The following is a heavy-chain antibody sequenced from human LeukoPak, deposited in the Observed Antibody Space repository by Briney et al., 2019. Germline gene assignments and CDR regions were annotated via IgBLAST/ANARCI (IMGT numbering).Heavy chain of an antibody. J-gene: IGHJ3*02. CDR1: GYTFTGYY. CDR2: IIPIFGTA. V-gene: IGHV1-69*06. D-gene: IGHD4-23*01. CDR3: ARDDYGGNSGDAFDI. Sequence: GASVKVSCKASGYTFTGYYMHWVRQAPGQGIEWMGGIIPIFGTANYAQKFQGRVTITADKSTSTAYMELRSLRSEDTAVYYCARDDYGGNSGDAFDIWGQGTMVTVSS.